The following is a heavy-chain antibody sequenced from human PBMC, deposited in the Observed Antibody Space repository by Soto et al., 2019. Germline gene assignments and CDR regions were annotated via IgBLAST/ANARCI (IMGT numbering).Heavy chain of an antibody. V-gene: IGHV3-33*01. CDR1: GFTFSSYG. Sequence: QVQLVESGGGVVQPGRSLRLSCAASGFTFSSYGMHWVRQAPGKGLEWVAVIWYDGSNKYYADSVKGRFTISRDNSKNTLYLQMNILRAEDTAVYYCARGGDIVVVVAAPFDYWGQGTMVTVSS. CDR3: ARGGDIVVVVAAPFDY. J-gene: IGHJ4*02. D-gene: IGHD2-15*01. CDR2: IWYDGSNK.